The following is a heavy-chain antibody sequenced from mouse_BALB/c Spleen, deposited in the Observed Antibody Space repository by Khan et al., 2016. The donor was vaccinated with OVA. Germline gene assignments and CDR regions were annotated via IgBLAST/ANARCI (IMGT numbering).Heavy chain of an antibody. V-gene: IGHV1-4*01. CDR2: INPSSGYT. CDR3: ARKSTRASY. D-gene: IGHD3-1*01. Sequence: XQLQQSGAELVKPGASVKMSCKASGYTFTSYTMHWVKQRPGQGLEWIGYINPSSGYTKYNQKFKDKATLTADKSSSTAYMQLSSLTSEDSAVYYCARKSTRASYWGQGTTLTVSS. J-gene: IGHJ2*01. CDR1: GYTFTSYT.